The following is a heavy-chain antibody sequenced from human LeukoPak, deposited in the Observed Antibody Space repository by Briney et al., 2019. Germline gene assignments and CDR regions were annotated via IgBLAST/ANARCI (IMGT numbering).Heavy chain of an antibody. CDR1: GFTFSNYA. CDR2: ITGGGSGI. D-gene: IGHD3-9*01. V-gene: IGHV3-23*01. Sequence: GASLRLSCAASGFTFSNYAMSWVRQAPGKGLEWVSAITGGGSGIYYADSMKSRFTISRDNSKNTLYLQINSLRAEDTAVYYCAKWGDYDVLTGYYVSDYWGQGTPVTVSS. CDR3: AKWGDYDVLTGYYVSDY. J-gene: IGHJ4*02.